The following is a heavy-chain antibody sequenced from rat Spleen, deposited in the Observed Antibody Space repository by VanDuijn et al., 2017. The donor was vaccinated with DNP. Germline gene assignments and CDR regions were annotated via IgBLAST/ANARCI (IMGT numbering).Heavy chain of an antibody. Sequence: EVQLVESGGGLVQPGRSLKLSCAASGFSFSDYDMAWVRQAPTKGLEWVAASSPSGIRTYYPDSVNGRFTISRDNARSILYLQMDSLGSEDTATYYCTRRDSSLLLHGFFDYWGQGVMVTVSS. V-gene: IGHV5-25*01. D-gene: IGHD1-1*01. CDR1: GFSFSDYD. CDR2: SSPSGIRT. CDR3: TRRDSSLLLHGFFDY. J-gene: IGHJ2*01.